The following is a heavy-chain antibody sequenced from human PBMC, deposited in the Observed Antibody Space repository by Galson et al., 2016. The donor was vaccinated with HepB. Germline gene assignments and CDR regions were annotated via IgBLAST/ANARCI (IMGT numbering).Heavy chain of an antibody. CDR1: GYTFTGQY. D-gene: IGHD2-21*02. V-gene: IGHV1-2*02. J-gene: IGHJ4*02. CDR2: IDPNTGGT. Sequence: SVKVSCKASGYTFTGQYVHWVRQAPGQGLEWMGWIDPNTGGTNYAQKFQGRVTMTGDTPLSTAYMELSRLTSEDTAVYYCASKQCRGVDCHLPFFDFWGPGSLVTVSS. CDR3: ASKQCRGVDCHLPFFDF.